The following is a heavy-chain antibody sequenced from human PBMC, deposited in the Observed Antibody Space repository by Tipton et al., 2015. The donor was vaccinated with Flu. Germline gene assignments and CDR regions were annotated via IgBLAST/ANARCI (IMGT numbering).Heavy chain of an antibody. CDR3: VRPSTAYNSDDY. Sequence: QLVQSGADVKKPGESLKISCKTSGYIFTNYWIGWVRQMPGKGLEWMGMIYPGDSDTRYGPSSQGQVTMSVDNSISTVYLQWSSLETSDTAVYYCVRPSTAYNSDDYWGQGTLITVSS. J-gene: IGHJ4*02. V-gene: IGHV5-51*03. D-gene: IGHD6-25*01. CDR2: IYPGDSDT. CDR1: GYIFTNYW.